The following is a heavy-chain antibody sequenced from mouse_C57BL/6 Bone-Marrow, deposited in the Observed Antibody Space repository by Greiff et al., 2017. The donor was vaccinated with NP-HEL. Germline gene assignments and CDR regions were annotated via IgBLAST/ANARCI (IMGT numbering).Heavy chain of an antibody. CDR3: AMLLLRGYFDV. J-gene: IGHJ1*03. D-gene: IGHD1-1*01. V-gene: IGHV1-59*01. Sequence: VQLQQPGAELVRPGTSVKLSCKASGYTFTSYWMHWVKQRPGQGLEWIGVIDPSDSYTNYNQKFKGKATLTVDTSSSTAYMQLSSLTSEDSAVYYCAMLLLRGYFDVWGTGTTVTVSS. CDR1: GYTFTSYW. CDR2: IDPSDSYT.